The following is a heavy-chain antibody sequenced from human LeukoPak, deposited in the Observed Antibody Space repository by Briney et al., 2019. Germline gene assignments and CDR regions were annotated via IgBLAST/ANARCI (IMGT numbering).Heavy chain of an antibody. CDR2: IKQDGSEK. V-gene: IGHV3-7*01. J-gene: IGHJ4*02. D-gene: IGHD3-22*01. CDR3: ARSRSGYYEDY. CDR1: GLTFNKYW. Sequence: GGSLRLSCEASGLTFNKYWMTWVRQAPGKGLEWVANIKQDGSEKNYVDSVKGRFTISRDNAKNSLSLRMNSLSAEDTAVYYCARSRSGYYEDYWGQGTLVTVSS.